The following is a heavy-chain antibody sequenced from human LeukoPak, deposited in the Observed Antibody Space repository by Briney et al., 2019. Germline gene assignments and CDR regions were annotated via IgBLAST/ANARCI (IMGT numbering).Heavy chain of an antibody. CDR1: GFISSTWS. D-gene: IGHD3-22*01. Sequence: GGSLRLSCSASGFISSTWSVNWVRQAPGKGLECVSYLSSSGTIYYADSVKDGLTISNDNDNQSLYLQRNSLGVEDTDKYYCARGGGYRDDNGFDLWGQGTMVTVSS. J-gene: IGHJ3*01. CDR3: ARGGGYRDDNGFDL. CDR2: LSSSGTI. V-gene: IGHV3-48*01.